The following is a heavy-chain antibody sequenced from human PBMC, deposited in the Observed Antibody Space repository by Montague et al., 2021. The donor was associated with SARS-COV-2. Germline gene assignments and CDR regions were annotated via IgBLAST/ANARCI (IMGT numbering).Heavy chain of an antibody. CDR1: IGPISSGSYY. CDR2: IYTSGXT. CDR3: ARDGYSSGWNGLHWFDP. Sequence: TLSLTCTVSIGPISSGSYYWSWIRQPAGKGLEWIGRIYTSGXTXYXXXXKXRVTISVDTSKNQFSLKLSSVTAADTAVYYCARDGYSSGWNGLHWFDPWGQGTLVTVSS. D-gene: IGHD6-25*01. V-gene: IGHV4-61*02. J-gene: IGHJ5*02.